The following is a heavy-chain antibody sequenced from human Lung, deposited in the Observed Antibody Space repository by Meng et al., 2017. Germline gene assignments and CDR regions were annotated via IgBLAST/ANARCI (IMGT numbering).Heavy chain of an antibody. CDR1: GYTFTSYG. CDR2: ISAYNGNT. D-gene: IGHD6-6*01. Sequence: QVQPVQSGAEVKKPGASVKVSCKASGYTFTSYGISWVRQAPGQGLEWMGWISAYNGNTNYAQKLQGRVTMTTDTSTSTVYMELRSLRSDDSAVYYCAASTSIAGSPFDYWGQGTLVTVSS. J-gene: IGHJ4*02. CDR3: AASTSIAGSPFDY. V-gene: IGHV1-18*01.